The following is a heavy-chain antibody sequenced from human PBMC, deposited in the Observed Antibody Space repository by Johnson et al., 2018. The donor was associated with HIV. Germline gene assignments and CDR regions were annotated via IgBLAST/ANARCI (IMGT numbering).Heavy chain of an antibody. CDR2: ISYDGSNK. D-gene: IGHD3-3*01. CDR3: AKVRGDFWSGYYGGLKDAFDI. J-gene: IGHJ3*02. Sequence: QMQLVESGGGVVQPGRSLRLSCAASGFTFSSYGMHWVRQAPGKGLEWVAVISYDGSNKYYADSVKGRFTISRDNSKNTLYLQMNSLRAEDTAVYYCAKVRGDFWSGYYGGLKDAFDIWGQGTMVTVSS. V-gene: IGHV3-30*18. CDR1: GFTFSSYG.